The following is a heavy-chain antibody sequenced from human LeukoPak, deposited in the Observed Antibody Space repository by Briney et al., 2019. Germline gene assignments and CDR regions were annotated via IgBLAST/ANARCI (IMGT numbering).Heavy chain of an antibody. D-gene: IGHD3-10*01. CDR2: TIPIFGTA. CDR3: AGYYYGSGSYYRKAFDY. Sequence: ASVKVPCKASGGTFSSYAISWVRQAPGQGLEWMGGTIPIFGTANYAQKFQGRVTITADESTSTAYMELSSLRSEDTAVYYCAGYYYGSGSYYRKAFDYWGQGTLVTVSS. J-gene: IGHJ4*02. CDR1: GGTFSSYA. V-gene: IGHV1-69*13.